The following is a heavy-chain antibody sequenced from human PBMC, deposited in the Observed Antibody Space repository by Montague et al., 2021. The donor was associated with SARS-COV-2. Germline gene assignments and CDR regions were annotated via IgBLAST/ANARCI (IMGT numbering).Heavy chain of an antibody. D-gene: IGHD3-9*01. J-gene: IGHJ6*02. V-gene: IGHV4-61*01. CDR2: IYYSGST. CDR3: ARDRGQTYYDILTGRALSVDFANGMDV. Sequence: TLSLTCTVSGGSVSSGSYYWSWIRQPPGKGLEWIGYIYYSGSTNYNPSLKSRVTISVDTSKNQFSLKLSSVTAADTAVYYCARDRGQTYYDILTGRALSVDFANGMDVWGQGTRSPSP. CDR1: GGSVSSGSYY.